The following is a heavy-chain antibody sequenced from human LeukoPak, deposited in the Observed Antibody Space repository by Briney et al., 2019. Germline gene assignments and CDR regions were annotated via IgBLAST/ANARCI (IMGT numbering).Heavy chain of an antibody. CDR3: ARRGTTYCTVDSCHPNWFDP. V-gene: IGHV3-11*03. CDR1: GFTFSDYY. CDR2: INGSSNDT. Sequence: GGSLRLSCAASGFTFSDYYMTWIRQAPGRGLEWISYINGSSNDTKYADSVKGRFTISRDNAKNSVYLLMNSLRAEDTAVYYCARRGTTYCTVDSCHPNWFDPWGQGTLVTVSS. J-gene: IGHJ5*02. D-gene: IGHD2-15*01.